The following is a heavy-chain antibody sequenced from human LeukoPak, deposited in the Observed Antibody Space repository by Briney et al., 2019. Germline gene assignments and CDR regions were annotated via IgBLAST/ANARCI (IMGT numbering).Heavy chain of an antibody. V-gene: IGHV3-74*01. CDR3: AAQYRSGGSCYPRY. J-gene: IGHJ4*02. CDR2: TNSDGSST. D-gene: IGHD2-15*01. CDR1: GFTFSSYW. Sequence: GGSLRLSCAASGFTFSSYWMHWVRQAPGKGLVWVSRTNSDGSSTSYADSVKGRFTISRDNAKNTLYLQMNSLRAEDTAVYYCAAQYRSGGSCYPRYWGQGTLVTVSS.